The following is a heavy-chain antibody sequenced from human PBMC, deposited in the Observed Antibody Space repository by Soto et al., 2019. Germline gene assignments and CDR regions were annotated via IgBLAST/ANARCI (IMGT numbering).Heavy chain of an antibody. CDR3: VRDGVGATVYFGYRNY. V-gene: IGHV3-33*01. Sequence: GGSLRLSCAPSGIIFNGFGMHWVRQAPGKGLKWVAVIRYDGSNIYYADSVNGRFTISRDNSKNTLYLQMDSLRAEDTAVYYFVRDGVGATVYFGYRNYCGEGALVSVSS. J-gene: IGHJ4*02. CDR1: GIIFNGFG. CDR2: IRYDGSNI. D-gene: IGHD1-26*01.